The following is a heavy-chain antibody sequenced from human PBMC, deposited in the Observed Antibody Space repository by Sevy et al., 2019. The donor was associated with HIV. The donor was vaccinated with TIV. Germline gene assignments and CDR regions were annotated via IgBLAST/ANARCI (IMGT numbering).Heavy chain of an antibody. D-gene: IGHD4-17*01. J-gene: IGHJ6*02. Sequence: GGSLRLSCAASGFMFSSYSVHWDRQAPGKGLEWVAVISYAGSNKYYADSVKGRFTISRDNSKNTLYLQMNSLRAEDTAVYYCARDVAFTTEYSYGMDVWGQGTTVTVSS. CDR3: ARDVAFTTEYSYGMDV. CDR1: GFMFSSYS. CDR2: ISYAGSNK. V-gene: IGHV3-30-3*01.